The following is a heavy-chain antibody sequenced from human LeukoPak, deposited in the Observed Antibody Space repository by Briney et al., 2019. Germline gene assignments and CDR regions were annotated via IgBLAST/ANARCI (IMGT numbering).Heavy chain of an antibody. CDR1: GYTFSSNW. D-gene: IGHD1-26*01. CDR3: TRHRVGIYSRNHAFDI. V-gene: IGHV5-51*01. Sequence: GESLKISCKGSGYTFSSNWIGWVRQMPGKGLEWMGIIYPGDSDTRYSPSFQGQVTISADKSSSTAYLQWSSLKASDTAMYYCTRHRVGIYSRNHAFDIWGQGTMVTVSS. CDR2: IYPGDSDT. J-gene: IGHJ3*02.